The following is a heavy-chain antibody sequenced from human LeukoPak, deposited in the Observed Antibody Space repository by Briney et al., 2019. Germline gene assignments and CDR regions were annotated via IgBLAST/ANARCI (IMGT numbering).Heavy chain of an antibody. V-gene: IGHV3-23*01. Sequence: PGGSLRLSCAASGFTFSSYAMGWVRQAPGKGLEWVSAISGSGGSTYYADSVKGRFTISRDNSKNTLYLQMNSLRAEDTAVYYCAKEGYDDFWSGYYPPPGAFDIWGQGTMVTVSS. D-gene: IGHD3-3*01. CDR3: AKEGYDDFWSGYYPPPGAFDI. J-gene: IGHJ3*02. CDR2: ISGSGGST. CDR1: GFTFSSYA.